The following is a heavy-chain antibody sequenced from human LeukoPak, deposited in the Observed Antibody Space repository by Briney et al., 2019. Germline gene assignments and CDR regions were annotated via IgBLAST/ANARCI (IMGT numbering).Heavy chain of an antibody. CDR2: ISSSGSTI. CDR3: ARDSAYSYDYVWGSYRLGFDY. J-gene: IGHJ4*02. Sequence: GGSLRLSCAASGFTFSSYEMNWVRQAPGKGLEWVSYISSSGSTIYYADSVKGRFTISRDNAKNSLYLQMNSLRAEATAVYYCARDSAYSYDYVWGSYRLGFDYWGQGTLVTVSS. D-gene: IGHD3-16*02. CDR1: GFTFSSYE. V-gene: IGHV3-48*03.